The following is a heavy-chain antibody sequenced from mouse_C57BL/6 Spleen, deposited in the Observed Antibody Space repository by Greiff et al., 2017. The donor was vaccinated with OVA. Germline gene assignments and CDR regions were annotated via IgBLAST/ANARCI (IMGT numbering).Heavy chain of an antibody. CDR1: GYTFTSYW. V-gene: IGHV1-55*01. CDR3: ARLQQLRLHYYAMDY. J-gene: IGHJ4*01. Sequence: QVQLQQPGAELVKPGASVKMSCKASGYTFTSYWITWVKQRPGQGLEWIGDIYPGSGSTNYNEKFKSKATLTVDTSSSTAYMQLSSLTSEDSAVYYCARLQQLRLHYYAMDYWGQGTSVTVSS. D-gene: IGHD3-2*02. CDR2: IYPGSGST.